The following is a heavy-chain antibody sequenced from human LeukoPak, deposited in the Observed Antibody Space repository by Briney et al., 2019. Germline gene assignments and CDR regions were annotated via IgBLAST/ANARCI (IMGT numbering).Heavy chain of an antibody. V-gene: IGHV4-31*03. J-gene: IGHJ4*02. Sequence: SQTLSLTCTVSGGSISSGGYYWSWIRQHPGKGLEWIGYIYYSGSTYYNPSLKSRVTISVDTSKNQFSLKLSSVTAADTAVYYCARGLPRPYAVTLYYFGYWGQGTLVTVSS. CDR2: IYYSGST. CDR3: ARGLPRPYAVTLYYFGY. CDR1: GGSISSGGYY. D-gene: IGHD2-8*01.